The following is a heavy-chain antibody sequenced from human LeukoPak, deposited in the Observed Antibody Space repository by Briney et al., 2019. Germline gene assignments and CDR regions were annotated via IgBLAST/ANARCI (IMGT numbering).Heavy chain of an antibody. D-gene: IGHD3-16*02. Sequence: PGRSLRLSCAASGFTFSSYGMHWVRQAPGKGLEWVAVIWYDGSNKYYADSVKGRFTISRDNSKNTLYLQMNSLRAEDTAVYYCARELYDYVWGSYRAHDASDIWGQGTMVTVSS. CDR2: IWYDGSNK. CDR1: GFTFSSYG. V-gene: IGHV3-33*01. CDR3: ARELYDYVWGSYRAHDASDI. J-gene: IGHJ3*02.